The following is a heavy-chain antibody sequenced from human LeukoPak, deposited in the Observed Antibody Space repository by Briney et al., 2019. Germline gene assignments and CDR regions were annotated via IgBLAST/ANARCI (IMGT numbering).Heavy chain of an antibody. CDR1: GFTFSSYS. D-gene: IGHD2-2*01. V-gene: IGHV3-21*01. Sequence: KPGGSLRLSCAASGFTFSSYSMNWVRQAPGKGLEWVSSISSSSSYIYYADSVKGRFTISRDNAKNSLYLQMNSLRAEDTAVYYCARDPVFPVVPAATSCGMDVWGKGTTVTVSS. J-gene: IGHJ6*04. CDR3: ARDPVFPVVPAATSCGMDV. CDR2: ISSSSSYI.